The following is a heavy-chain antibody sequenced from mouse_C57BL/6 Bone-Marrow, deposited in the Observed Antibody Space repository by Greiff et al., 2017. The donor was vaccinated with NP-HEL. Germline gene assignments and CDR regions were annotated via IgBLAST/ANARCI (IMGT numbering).Heavy chain of an antibody. Sequence: VKLMESGPELVKPGASVKISCKASGYAFSSSWMNWVKQRPGKGLEWIGRIYPGDGDTNYNGKFKGKATLTADKSSSTAYMQLSSLTSEDSAVYFCARRYYGRHWYFDVWGTGTTVTVSS. CDR2: IYPGDGDT. CDR1: GYAFSSSW. V-gene: IGHV1-82*01. CDR3: ARRYYGRHWYFDV. D-gene: IGHD1-1*01. J-gene: IGHJ1*03.